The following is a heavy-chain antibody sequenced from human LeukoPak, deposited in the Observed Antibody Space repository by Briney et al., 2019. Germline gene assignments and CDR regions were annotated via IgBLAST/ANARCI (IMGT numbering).Heavy chain of an antibody. J-gene: IGHJ4*02. V-gene: IGHV4-4*09. Sequence: SETLSLTCTVSGDSISSYYWSWIRQSPGKGLEWIGYIFPGGSTNSNPSLKSRVTISVDTSKNQFSLKVSSVTAADTAIYYCARSPPAPKEFDYWGQGPWSQSPQ. CDR2: IFPGGST. D-gene: IGHD2-2*01. CDR1: GDSISSYY. CDR3: ARSPPAPKEFDY.